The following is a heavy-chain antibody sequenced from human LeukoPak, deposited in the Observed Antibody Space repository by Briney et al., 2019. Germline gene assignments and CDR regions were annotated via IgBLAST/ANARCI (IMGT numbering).Heavy chain of an antibody. CDR3: AKDRRRFLESFDY. V-gene: IGHV3-33*06. J-gene: IGHJ4*02. D-gene: IGHD3-3*01. CDR1: GFTFSSYG. Sequence: GGSLRLSCAASGFTFSSYGMHWVRQAPGKGLEWVAVIWYDGSNKYYADSVKGRFTISRDNSKNTLYLQMNSLRAEDTAVYYCAKDRRRFLESFDYWAREPWSPSPQ. CDR2: IWYDGSNK.